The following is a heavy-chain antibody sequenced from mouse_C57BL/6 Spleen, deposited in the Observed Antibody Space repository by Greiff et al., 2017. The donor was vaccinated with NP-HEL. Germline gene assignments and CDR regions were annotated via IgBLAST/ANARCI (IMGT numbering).Heavy chain of an antibody. J-gene: IGHJ4*01. V-gene: IGHV1-15*01. CDR3: TRGDNYAMDY. CDR2: IDPETGGT. Sequence: QVQLKESGAELVRPGASVTLSCKASGYTFTDYEMHWVKQTPVHGLEWIGAIDPETGGTAYNQKFKGKAILTADKSSSTAYMELRSLTSEDSAVYYCTRGDNYAMDYWGQGTSVTVSS. CDR1: GYTFTDYE.